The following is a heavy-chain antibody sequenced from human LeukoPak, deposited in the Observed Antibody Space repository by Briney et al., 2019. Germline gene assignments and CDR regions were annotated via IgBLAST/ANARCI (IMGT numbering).Heavy chain of an antibody. V-gene: IGHV3-21*01. CDR2: ISSSSSYI. J-gene: IGHJ4*02. Sequence: GGSLRLSCAASGFTFTTYWMSWVRQAPGKGLEWVSSISSSSSYIYSADSVKGRFTISRDNAKNSLYLQMNSLRAEDTAVYYCARGHTAVTRHFDFWGQGTLVTVSS. CDR1: GFTFTTYW. CDR3: ARGHTAVTRHFDF. D-gene: IGHD4-17*01.